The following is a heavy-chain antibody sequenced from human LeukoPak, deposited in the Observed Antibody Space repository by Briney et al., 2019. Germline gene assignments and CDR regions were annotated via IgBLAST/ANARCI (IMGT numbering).Heavy chain of an antibody. CDR3: ARTANDYDGSGFFDY. CDR1: GFTVSRNY. J-gene: IGHJ4*01. D-gene: IGHD3-22*01. V-gene: IGHV3-53*01. CDR2: IYSGGNT. Sequence: GGSLRLSCAASGFTVSRNYMNWVRQAPGKGLEWVSVIYSGGNTYYADSVKGRFTISRDNSKNTLYLQMNRLRAEDTAVYYCARTANDYDGSGFFDYWGHGTLVTVS.